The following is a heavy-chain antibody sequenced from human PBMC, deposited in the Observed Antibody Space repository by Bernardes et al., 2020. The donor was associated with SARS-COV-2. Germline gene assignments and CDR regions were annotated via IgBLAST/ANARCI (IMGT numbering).Heavy chain of an antibody. CDR1: GYTFTTYL. D-gene: IGHD3-16*01. Sequence: DSVQVSCKASGYTFTTYLVSWVRQAPGQALEWMGWISAYNGDTNYAQEFQGRVTMTTDTSTNIAYMELRSLTSDDTAVYYCARGPGEVDSWGQGTLVTVSS. V-gene: IGHV1-18*04. CDR3: ARGPGEVDS. CDR2: ISAYNGDT. J-gene: IGHJ4*02.